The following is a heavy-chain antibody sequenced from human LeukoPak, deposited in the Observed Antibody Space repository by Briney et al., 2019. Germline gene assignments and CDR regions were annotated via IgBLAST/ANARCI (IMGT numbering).Heavy chain of an antibody. Sequence: SDTLSLTCTVSGGSISSYYWSWFRQPPGKGLEWIGHISYSGSTNYNPSLKSRITISLDTSKNQFSLRLSSVTAADTAVYYCASSMRFGELFYWFDPWGQGTLVTVSS. CDR1: GGSISSYY. CDR2: ISYSGST. J-gene: IGHJ5*02. CDR3: ASSMRFGELFYWFDP. V-gene: IGHV4-59*07. D-gene: IGHD3-10*01.